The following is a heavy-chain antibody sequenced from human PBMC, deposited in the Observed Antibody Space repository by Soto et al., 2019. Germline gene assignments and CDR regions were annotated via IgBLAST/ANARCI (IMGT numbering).Heavy chain of an antibody. Sequence: KTSETLSLTCVVSNFSISSGYYWGWIRQSPGKWLEWIARIYRSGTTSYNPSLKSRVTISVDPSKNQFSLMLTAVTAADTAVYYCARTHSGSYYSVFNYWGRGSLVTVSS. CDR1: NFSISSGYY. V-gene: IGHV4-38-2*01. D-gene: IGHD1-26*01. CDR2: IYRSGTT. J-gene: IGHJ4*02. CDR3: ARTHSGSYYSVFNY.